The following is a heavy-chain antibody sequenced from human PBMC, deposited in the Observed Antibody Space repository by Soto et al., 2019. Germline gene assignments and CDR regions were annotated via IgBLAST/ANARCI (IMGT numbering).Heavy chain of an antibody. J-gene: IGHJ4*02. CDR1: GFTFSTYA. CDR3: ARDLTTVTTNTFDD. V-gene: IGHV3-33*01. CDR2: IWFDGTDK. D-gene: IGHD4-17*01. Sequence: QGQLVESGGGVVQPGRSLRLSCAASGFTFSTYAMHWVRQAPGKGLEWVSVIWFDGTDKYYADSVKGRFTISRDNSKNTLYLQMNSLRAEDTAVYYCARDLTTVTTNTFDDWGQGTLVIVSS.